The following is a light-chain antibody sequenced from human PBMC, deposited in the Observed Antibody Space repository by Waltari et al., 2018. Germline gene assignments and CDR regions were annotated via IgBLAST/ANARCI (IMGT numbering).Light chain of an antibody. CDR1: SDINVGDFN. CDR2: YKSDAEK. CDR3: MFWPSNVWV. V-gene: IGLV5-37*01. Sequence: QPVLTQPPSSSASPGASARLTCTLPSDINVGDFNIYWSQQKPGSPPRFLLYYKSDAEKAQGSGVPSRFSGSKDASANAGILLISGLQSEDEADYYCMFWPSNVWVFGGGTKLTVL. J-gene: IGLJ3*02.